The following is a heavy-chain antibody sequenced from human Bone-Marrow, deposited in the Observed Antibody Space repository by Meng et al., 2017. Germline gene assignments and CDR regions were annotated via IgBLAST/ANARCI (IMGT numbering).Heavy chain of an antibody. CDR2: INQDGSEK. CDR1: EFTFSTYW. D-gene: IGHD3-10*02. V-gene: IGHV3-7*01. J-gene: IGHJ6*02. CDR3: ARYGRGYGMDV. Sequence: GESLKISCGASEFTFSTYWMTWDRQAPGKGLEWVANINQDGSEKYYVDSVKGRFTISRDNAKNSLYLQMNSLRADDTAVFYCARYGRGYGMDVWGQGTTVTVSS.